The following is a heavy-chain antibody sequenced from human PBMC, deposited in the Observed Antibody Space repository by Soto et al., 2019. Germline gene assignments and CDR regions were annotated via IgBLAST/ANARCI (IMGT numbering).Heavy chain of an antibody. CDR2: IIPIFGTA. Sequence: QVQLVQSGAEVKKPGSSVKVSCKASGGTFSSYAISWVRQAPGQGLEWMGGIIPIFGTANYAQKFQGRVTIIADESTSTAYMELSSLRSEDTAVYYCASKETYYYDSSGYRGYWYFDLWGRGTLVTVSS. D-gene: IGHD3-22*01. V-gene: IGHV1-69*01. CDR1: GGTFSSYA. CDR3: ASKETYYYDSSGYRGYWYFDL. J-gene: IGHJ2*01.